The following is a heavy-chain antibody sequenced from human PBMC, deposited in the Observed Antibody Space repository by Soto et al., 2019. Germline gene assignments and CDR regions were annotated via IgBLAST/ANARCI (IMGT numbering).Heavy chain of an antibody. CDR1: GGTFSSYT. V-gene: IGHV1-69*04. D-gene: IGHD3-22*01. CDR2: IIPILGIA. Sequence: ASVKVSCKASGGTFSSYTISWVLQAPGQGLEWMGRIIPILGIANYAQKFQGRVTITADKSTSTAYMELSSLRSEDTAVYYCARDGPGYYDSSGYYYFDYWGQGTLVTVSS. CDR3: ARDGPGYYDSSGYYYFDY. J-gene: IGHJ4*02.